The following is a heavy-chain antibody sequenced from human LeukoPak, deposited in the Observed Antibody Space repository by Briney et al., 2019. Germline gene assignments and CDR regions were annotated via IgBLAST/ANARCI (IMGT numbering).Heavy chain of an antibody. D-gene: IGHD3-16*02. Sequence: GGSLRLSCAASGFTFSSYEMNWVRQAPGKGLEWVSYISSSGSTIYYADSVKGRFTISRDNAKNSLYLQMNSLRAEDTVVYYCARVQRRLGELSSPTDYWGQGTLVTVSS. CDR3: ARVQRRLGELSSPTDY. J-gene: IGHJ4*02. CDR2: ISSSGSTI. V-gene: IGHV3-48*03. CDR1: GFTFSSYE.